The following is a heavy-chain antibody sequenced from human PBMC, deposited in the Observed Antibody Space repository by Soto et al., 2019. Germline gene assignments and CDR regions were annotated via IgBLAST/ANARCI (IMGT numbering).Heavy chain of an antibody. D-gene: IGHD2-15*01. CDR1: GYTFTSYD. V-gene: IGHV1-8*01. Sequence: QVQLVQSGAEVKKPGASVKVSCKASGYTFTSYDINWVRQATGQGLEWMGWMNPNSGNTGYAQKFQGRVTMTRNTSVSIAYMELSSLRSEDTAVYYCASGQYCSGGSCYSLSYWGQGTLVTVSS. CDR2: MNPNSGNT. J-gene: IGHJ4*02. CDR3: ASGQYCSGGSCYSLSY.